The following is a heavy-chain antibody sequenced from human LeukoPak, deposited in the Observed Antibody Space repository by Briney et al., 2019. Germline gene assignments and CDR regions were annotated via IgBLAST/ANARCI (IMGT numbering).Heavy chain of an antibody. J-gene: IGHJ3*02. D-gene: IGHD3-10*01. CDR2: IYHSGST. V-gene: IGHV4-38-2*02. CDR1: GYSISSGYY. CDR3: ASYPNPKLKWFGELDDAFDI. Sequence: SETLSLTCTVSGYSISSGYYWGWIRQPPGKGLEWIGSIYHSGSTYYNPSLKSRVTISVDTSKNQFSLKLSSVTAADTAVYYCASYPNPKLKWFGELDDAFDIWGQGTMVTVSS.